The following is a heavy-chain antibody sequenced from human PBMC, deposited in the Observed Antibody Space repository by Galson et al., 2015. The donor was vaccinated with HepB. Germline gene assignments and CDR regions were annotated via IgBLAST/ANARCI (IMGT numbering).Heavy chain of an antibody. J-gene: IGHJ3*02. V-gene: IGHV1-46*04. D-gene: IGHD2-21*02. CDR2: INPSGGST. Sequence: SVKVSCKASGYTFTSYYMHWVRQAPGQGLEWMGIINPSGGSTSYAQKLQGRVTMTRDTSTSTVYMELSSLRSEDTAVYYCARSHCGGDCYPVDAFDIWGQGTMVTVSS. CDR1: GYTFTSYY. CDR3: ARSHCGGDCYPVDAFDI.